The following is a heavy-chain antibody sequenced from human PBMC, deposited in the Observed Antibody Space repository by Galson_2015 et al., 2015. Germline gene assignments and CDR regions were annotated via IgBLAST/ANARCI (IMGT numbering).Heavy chain of an antibody. CDR2: IYSGGST. Sequence: SLRLSCAASGFTVSSNYMSWVRQAPGKGLEWVSVIYSGGSTYYADSVKGRFTISRDNSKNTLYLQVNSLRAEDTAVYYCAKSSGWYEGNWFDPWGQRTLVTVSS. D-gene: IGHD6-19*01. V-gene: IGHV3-53*01. CDR3: AKSSGWYEGNWFDP. J-gene: IGHJ5*02. CDR1: GFTVSSNY.